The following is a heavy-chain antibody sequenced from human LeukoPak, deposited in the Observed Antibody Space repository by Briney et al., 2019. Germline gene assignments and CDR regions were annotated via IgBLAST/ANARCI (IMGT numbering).Heavy chain of an antibody. D-gene: IGHD2-15*01. V-gene: IGHV3-20*04. CDR3: ARAAASLHAFDI. Sequence: GGSLRLSCAASGFTLSSYAMSWIRQAPGKGLEWVSGINWNGGSTGYADSVKGRFTISRDNAKNSLYLQMNSLRAEDTALYYCARAAASLHAFDIWGQGTMVTISS. CDR2: INWNGGST. CDR1: GFTLSSYA. J-gene: IGHJ3*02.